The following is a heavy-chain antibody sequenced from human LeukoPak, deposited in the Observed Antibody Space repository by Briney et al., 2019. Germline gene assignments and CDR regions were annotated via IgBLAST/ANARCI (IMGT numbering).Heavy chain of an antibody. J-gene: IGHJ6*03. V-gene: IGHV4-34*01. CDR3: AREVVTQYLHMDV. D-gene: IGHD3-22*01. CDR1: GGSFSGYY. CDR2: INHSGST. Sequence: ASETLSLTCAVYGGSFSGYYWSWIRQPPGKGLEWIGEINHSGSTNYNPSLKSRVTTSVDTSKNQFSLTLTSVTAADTAVYFCAREVVTQYLHMDVWGKGTTVAVSS.